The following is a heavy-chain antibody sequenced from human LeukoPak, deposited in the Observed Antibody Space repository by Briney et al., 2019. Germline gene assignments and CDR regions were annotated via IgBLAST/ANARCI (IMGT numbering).Heavy chain of an antibody. CDR3: ARGRGSSSWYYFDY. CDR2: INHSGRT. Sequence: SETLSLACAVHGGSFSGYCWSSIRQPPGKGLEWIGEINHSGRTNYNPSLESRVTISVDTSKNQFSLKLSSVTAADTAVYYCARGRGSSSWYYFDYWGQGTLVTVSS. D-gene: IGHD6-13*01. J-gene: IGHJ4*02. V-gene: IGHV4-34*01. CDR1: GGSFSGYC.